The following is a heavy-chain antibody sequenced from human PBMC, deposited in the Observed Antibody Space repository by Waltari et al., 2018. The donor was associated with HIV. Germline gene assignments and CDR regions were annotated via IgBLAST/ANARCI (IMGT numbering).Heavy chain of an antibody. J-gene: IGHJ4*02. CDR3: ARALTRGLWDS. CDR1: GFGLGDNY. V-gene: IGHV3-53*01. Sequence: VQLVESGGGLIQPGGSLRLSCAASGFGLGDNYMSWVRQAPGKRPEWVSVVYLGGSTDYADSVRGRFTTSRDESKNMLYLQMNSLRAEDTAVYYCARALTRGLWDSWGQGTLVSVSS. D-gene: IGHD2-2*01. CDR2: VYLGGST.